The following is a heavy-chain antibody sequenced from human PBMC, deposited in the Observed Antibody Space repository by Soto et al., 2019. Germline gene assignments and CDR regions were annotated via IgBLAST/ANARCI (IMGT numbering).Heavy chain of an antibody. Sequence: QVQLVQSGAEVKKPGASVKVSCEASGYTFDSYGISWVRQAPGLGLEWMGWISPYDGDTNYAPHLRGRATLTTDASTNTVYMELRSLRSDDTAIYYCARDCYYCVNSGHSHSGTDTFDIWGQGTMVTVSS. D-gene: IGHD3-22*01. CDR2: ISPYDGDT. CDR1: GYTFDSYG. V-gene: IGHV1-18*01. CDR3: ARDCYYCVNSGHSHSGTDTFDI. J-gene: IGHJ3*02.